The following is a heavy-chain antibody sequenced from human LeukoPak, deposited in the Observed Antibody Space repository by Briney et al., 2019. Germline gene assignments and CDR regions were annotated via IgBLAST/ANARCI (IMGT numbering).Heavy chain of an antibody. V-gene: IGHV4-39*01. D-gene: IGHD6-13*01. Sequence: PSETLSLTCTVSGGSISSSSYYWGCIRQPPGKGLEWIGSIYYSGSTYYNPSLKSRVTISVDTSKNQFSLKLSSVTAADTAVYYCASPSLRPAADTYYYYGMDVWGQGTTVTVSS. CDR2: IYYSGST. J-gene: IGHJ6*02. CDR3: ASPSLRPAADTYYYYGMDV. CDR1: GGSISSSSYY.